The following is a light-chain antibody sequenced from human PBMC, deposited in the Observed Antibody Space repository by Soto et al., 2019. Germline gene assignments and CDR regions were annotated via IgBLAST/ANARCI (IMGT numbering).Light chain of an antibody. CDR3: CSFTSRSTWL. V-gene: IGLV2-14*01. CDR2: EVS. Sequence: QSALTQPASVSGSPGQSVTISCTGTGTDVGGYNYVSWYQHHPGKAPKLMIYEVSNRPPGVSNRFSGSTSGNTASLRISGLQTEDEADYYCCSFTSRSTWLFGGGTKLTVL. J-gene: IGLJ3*02. CDR1: GTDVGGYNY.